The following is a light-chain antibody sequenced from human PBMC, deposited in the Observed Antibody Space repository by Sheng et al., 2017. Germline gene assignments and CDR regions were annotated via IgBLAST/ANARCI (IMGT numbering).Light chain of an antibody. Sequence: DIQMTQSPSSVSASVGDRVTITCRASQHISSFLAWYQQKPGKAPKLLIYKASSLQSGVPSRFRGSGSGTEFTLTISSLQPDDFAIYYCQQYYSFWTFGQGTKVEIK. CDR3: QQYYSFWT. V-gene: IGKV1-5*03. CDR1: QHISSF. CDR2: KAS. J-gene: IGKJ1*01.